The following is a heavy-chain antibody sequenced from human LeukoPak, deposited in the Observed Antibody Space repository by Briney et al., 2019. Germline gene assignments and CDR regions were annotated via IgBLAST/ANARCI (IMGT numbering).Heavy chain of an antibody. CDR3: AKYREWLRFYYFDY. CDR1: GFTFSGYA. CDR2: ISSSGGST. D-gene: IGHD5-12*01. Sequence: GGSLRLSCAASGFTFSGYAMSWVRQAPGKGLEWVSAISSSGGSTYYADSVKGRFTISRDNSKNTLYLQMNSLRAEDTAVYYCAKYREWLRFYYFDYWGQGTLVTVSS. J-gene: IGHJ4*02. V-gene: IGHV3-23*01.